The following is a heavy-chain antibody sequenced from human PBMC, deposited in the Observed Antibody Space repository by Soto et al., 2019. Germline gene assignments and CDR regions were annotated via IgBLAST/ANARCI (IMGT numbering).Heavy chain of an antibody. V-gene: IGHV3-23*01. CDR2: ISGSGDST. CDR3: AKGPRAPPPHDYGMDV. Sequence: GGSLRLSCAASGFTFSSYAMSWVRQAPGKGLEWVSGISGSGDSTYYADSVKGRFTISRDNSKNTLYLQMNSLRAEDTAVYYCAKGPRAPPPHDYGMDVWGQGTTVTVSS. J-gene: IGHJ6*02. CDR1: GFTFSSYA.